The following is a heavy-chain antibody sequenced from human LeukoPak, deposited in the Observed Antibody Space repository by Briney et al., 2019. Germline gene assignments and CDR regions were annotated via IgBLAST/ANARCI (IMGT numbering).Heavy chain of an antibody. CDR2: IKTKTDGGTT. J-gene: IGHJ4*02. Sequence: PGGSLRLSCAGPGLTFSDAWLSWVRQAPGKGLEWVGRIKTKTDGGTTDYAAPVKGRFTVSRDDSKSTLYLHMNSLKIEDTAVYYCTTEPGWGTGDWGQVTLVTVSS. D-gene: IGHD1-1*01. CDR3: TTEPGWGTGD. V-gene: IGHV3-15*01. CDR1: GLTFSDAW.